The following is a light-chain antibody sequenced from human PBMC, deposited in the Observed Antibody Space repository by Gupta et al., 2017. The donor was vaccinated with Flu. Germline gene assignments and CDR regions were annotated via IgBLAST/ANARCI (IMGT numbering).Light chain of an antibody. CDR1: QSIGSN. Sequence: EILMTQSPATLSVSPGERATLSCRASQSIGSNLAWYQQKPGQAPRLLIYRASTRATGIPARFSGSGSGTEFTLSISGRESEDFAVYYCQQYDNWPPFSFGQGTKLEIK. CDR3: QQYDNWPPFS. V-gene: IGKV3-15*01. J-gene: IGKJ2*03. CDR2: RAS.